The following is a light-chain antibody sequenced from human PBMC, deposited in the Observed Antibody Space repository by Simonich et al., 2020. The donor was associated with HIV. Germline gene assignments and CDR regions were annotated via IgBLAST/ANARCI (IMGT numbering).Light chain of an antibody. CDR1: SSNIGAGYD. CDR3: QSYDSSLSGVV. J-gene: IGLJ2*01. Sequence: QSVLTQPPSVSGAPGQRVTISCTGSSSNIGAGYDVNWYQQLPGTAPKLLIYANSHRPSGVPDRISGSKSGTSASLAITGLQVEDEADYYCQSYDSSLSGVVFGGGTKLTVL. CDR2: ANS. V-gene: IGLV1-40*01.